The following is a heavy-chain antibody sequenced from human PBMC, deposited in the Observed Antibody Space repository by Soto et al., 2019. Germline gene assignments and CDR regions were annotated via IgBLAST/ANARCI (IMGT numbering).Heavy chain of an antibody. J-gene: IGHJ3*02. CDR1: GGTFSSYA. D-gene: IGHD3-22*01. CDR3: ARLRLRDYYDSSGYHDAFDI. CDR2: IIPIFGTA. V-gene: IGHV1-69*01. Sequence: QVQLVQSGAEVKKPGSSVKVSCTASGGTFSSYAISWVRQAPGQGLEWMGGIIPIFGTANYAQKFQGRVTITADESTSTAYMELSSLRSEDTAVYYCARLRLRDYYDSSGYHDAFDIWGQGTMVTVSS.